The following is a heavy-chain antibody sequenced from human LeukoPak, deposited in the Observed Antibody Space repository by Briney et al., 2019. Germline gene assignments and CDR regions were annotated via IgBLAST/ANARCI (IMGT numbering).Heavy chain of an antibody. CDR3: AKEGYYYDRSGYSPGYFDY. D-gene: IGHD3-22*01. CDR1: GFTFDDYA. V-gene: IGHV3-9*01. CDR2: ISWNSGSI. J-gene: IGHJ4*02. Sequence: PGRSLRLSWAASGFTFDDYAMHWVRQAPGKGLEWVSGISWNSGSIGYADSVKGRFTISRDNAKNSLYLQMNSLRAEDTALYYCAKEGYYYDRSGYSPGYFDYWGQGTLVTVSS.